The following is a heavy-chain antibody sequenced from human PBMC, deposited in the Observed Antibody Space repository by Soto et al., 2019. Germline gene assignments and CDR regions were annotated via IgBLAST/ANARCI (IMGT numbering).Heavy chain of an antibody. J-gene: IGHJ4*01. CDR2: TYYRSKWYY. CDR1: GDSVSSNSAG. Sequence: PLRTLSLACAITGDSVSSNSAGWSWVRQSPSRGIEWLGRTYYRSKWYYEYAVSVRGRITINPDTSKNQSSLQLNSVTPEDTAVYFCARGEQYSGRIFDYWGQGTRGTVS. CDR3: ARGEQYSGRIFDY. V-gene: IGHV6-1*01. D-gene: IGHD1-26*01.